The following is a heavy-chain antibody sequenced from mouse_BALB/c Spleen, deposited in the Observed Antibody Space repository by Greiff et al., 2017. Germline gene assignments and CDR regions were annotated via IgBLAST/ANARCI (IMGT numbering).Heavy chain of an antibody. V-gene: IGHV2-9-2*01. CDR3: VRDHYYGSSFFAY. CDR1: GFSLTSYD. Sequence: VNLVESGPGLVAPSQSLSITCTVSGFSLTSYDISWIRQPPGKGLEWLGVIWTGGGTNYNSAFMSRLSISKDNSKSQVFLKMNSLQTDDTAIYYCVRDHYYGSSFFAYWGQGTLVTVSA. CDR2: IWTGGGT. J-gene: IGHJ3*01. D-gene: IGHD1-1*01.